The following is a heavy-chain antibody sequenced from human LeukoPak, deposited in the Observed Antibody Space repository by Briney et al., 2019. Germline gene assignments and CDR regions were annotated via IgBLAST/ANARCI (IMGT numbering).Heavy chain of an antibody. CDR1: GLTFSSYG. D-gene: IGHD3-16*02. V-gene: IGHV3-33*01. CDR3: ARDLRLRLRELSLYYFDY. CDR2: LWYDRSNK. Sequence: GGSLRLSCTATGLTFSSYGMHWVGQAPGQGLDWVAVLWYDRSNKYYADSVKGRFTISRDNSKNTLYLQMNSLRAEDTAAYYCARDLRLRLRELSLYYFDYWGQGTLVTVSS. J-gene: IGHJ4*02.